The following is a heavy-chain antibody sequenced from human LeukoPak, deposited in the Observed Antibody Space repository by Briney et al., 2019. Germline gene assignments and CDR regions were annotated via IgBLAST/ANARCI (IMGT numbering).Heavy chain of an antibody. CDR3: ARHGTISSESYFDY. D-gene: IGHD1-14*01. CDR1: GGSVSSYY. CDR2: IHNSGRT. Sequence: SETLSLTCSVSGGSVSSYYWSWLRQSPGKGLEWIGYIHNSGRTNYNPSLKSRVTGFVDTSKNQVSLRLRSVTAADTAVYYCARHGTISSESYFDYWGQGALVTVSS. J-gene: IGHJ4*02. V-gene: IGHV4-59*08.